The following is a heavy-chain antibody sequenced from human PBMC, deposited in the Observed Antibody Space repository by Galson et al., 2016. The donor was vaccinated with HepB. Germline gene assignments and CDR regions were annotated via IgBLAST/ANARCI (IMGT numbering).Heavy chain of an antibody. V-gene: IGHV3-23*01. CDR1: GFIFNSHA. CDR3: AARYGEFLMVFDY. J-gene: IGHJ4*02. CDR2: ISDIGANT. D-gene: IGHD3-10*01. Sequence: SLRLSCAGSGFIFNSHAMSWVRQAPGKGLELVSAISDIGANTYHADFVKGRFTISRDKSKNTMYLQMNSLRVEDTAVYYCAARYGEFLMVFDYWGQGTLVTVSS.